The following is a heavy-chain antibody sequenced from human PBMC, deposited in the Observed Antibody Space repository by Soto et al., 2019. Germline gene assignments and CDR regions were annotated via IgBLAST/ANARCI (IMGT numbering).Heavy chain of an antibody. D-gene: IGHD1-26*01. J-gene: IGHJ6*02. V-gene: IGHV5-10-1*01. CDR3: ARLGVGATLSFNYYYYGMDV. CDR2: VDPSDSYT. CDR1: GYTFTSYW. Sequence: GESLKISCKTSGYTFTSYWIIWVRQTPGKGLEYMGKVDPSDSYTSYSPSFQGNVTISADKSITTAYLQWSSLKASDTAMYYCARLGVGATLSFNYYYYGMDVWGQGTTVTVSS.